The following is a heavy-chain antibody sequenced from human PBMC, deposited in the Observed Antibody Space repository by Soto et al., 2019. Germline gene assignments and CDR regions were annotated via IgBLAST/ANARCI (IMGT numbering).Heavy chain of an antibody. D-gene: IGHD1-26*01. CDR2: INPSGGST. J-gene: IGHJ4*02. Sequence: QVQLVQSGAEVKKPGASVKDSCKASGYTFTSYYMHWVRQAPGQGLEWMGIINPSGGSTSYAQKFQGRVTRTRDTSTSTVYMELSSLRSEDTAVYYCARDRGQRYSGSYSSYYFDYWGQGTLVTVSA. CDR3: ARDRGQRYSGSYSSYYFDY. CDR1: GYTFTSYY. V-gene: IGHV1-46*01.